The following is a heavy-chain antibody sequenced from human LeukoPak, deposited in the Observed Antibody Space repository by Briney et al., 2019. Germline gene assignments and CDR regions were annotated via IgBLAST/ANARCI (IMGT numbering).Heavy chain of an antibody. CDR1: GFTFSSYA. V-gene: IGHV3-23*01. CDR2: ISGSGGST. Sequence: PGGSLRLSCAASGFTFSSYAMSWVRQAPGKGLEWVSGISGSGGSTYYADSVKGRFTISRDNSKNTLYLQMNSLRAEDTAVYYCAKVPIDIVVVVAAAYFDYWGQGTLVTVSS. CDR3: AKVPIDIVVVVAAAYFDY. D-gene: IGHD2-15*01. J-gene: IGHJ4*02.